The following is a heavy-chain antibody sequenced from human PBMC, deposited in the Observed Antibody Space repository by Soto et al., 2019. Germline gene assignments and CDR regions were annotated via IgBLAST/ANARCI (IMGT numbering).Heavy chain of an antibody. CDR1: GGSISSTTYY. J-gene: IGHJ4*02. V-gene: IGHV4-39*02. Sequence: SETLSLTCSVSGGSISSTTYYWAWIRQPPGRGLEWLGSIYYSGSTYYNPSLKSRGTISIDVSKTHFSLKLRTVTAADTAVYYCARQPDFPGIAVSGKRYFDYWVQGTLVTVSS. CDR3: ARQPDFPGIAVSGKRYFDY. CDR2: IYYSGST. D-gene: IGHD6-19*01.